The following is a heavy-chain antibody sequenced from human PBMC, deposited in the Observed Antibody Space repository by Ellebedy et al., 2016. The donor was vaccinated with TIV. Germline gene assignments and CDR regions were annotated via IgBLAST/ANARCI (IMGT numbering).Heavy chain of an antibody. D-gene: IGHD5-18*01. CDR1: GGSISSSRYY. V-gene: IGHV4-39*01. J-gene: IGHJ4*02. Sequence: MPSETLSLTCTVSGGSISSSRYYWGWIRQPPGKGLEWIGSIYYSGCTYYNPSLKNRVTISVDTSKNQFSLKLSSVTAADTAVYYCAKRGYSYDNFDYWGQGTLVTVSS. CDR3: AKRGYSYDNFDY. CDR2: IYYSGCT.